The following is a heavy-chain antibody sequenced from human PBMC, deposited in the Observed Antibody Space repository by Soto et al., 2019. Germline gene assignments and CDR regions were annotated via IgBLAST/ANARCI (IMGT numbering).Heavy chain of an antibody. V-gene: IGHV1-69*01. J-gene: IGHJ6*02. CDR1: GGTFSSYA. CDR2: IIPIFGTA. Sequence: QVQLVQSGAEVKKPGSSVKVSCKASGGTFSSYAISWVRQAPGQGLEWMGGIIPIFGTANYAQKFQGRVTITADESTSTDYMELSSLRSEDTAVYYCASGEIVVVPAATYYYGMDVWGQGTTVTVSS. D-gene: IGHD2-2*01. CDR3: ASGEIVVVPAATYYYGMDV.